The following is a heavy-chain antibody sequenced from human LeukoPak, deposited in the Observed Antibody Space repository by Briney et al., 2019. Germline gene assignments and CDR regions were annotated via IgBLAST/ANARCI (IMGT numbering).Heavy chain of an antibody. D-gene: IGHD3-3*01. CDR3: ARARRFLEWLFDY. CDR2: IYTSGST. Sequence: AETLSLTCTVSGASISSYYWRWVRQPGGKGLEWLGRIYTSGSTNYNPSLKSRVTMSVDTSKNQFSLKLSSVTAADTAVYYCARARRFLEWLFDYWGQGTLVTVSS. J-gene: IGHJ4*02. V-gene: IGHV4-4*07. CDR1: GASISSYY.